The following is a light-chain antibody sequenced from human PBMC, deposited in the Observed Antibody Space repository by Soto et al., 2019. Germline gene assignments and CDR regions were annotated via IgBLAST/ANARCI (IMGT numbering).Light chain of an antibody. CDR2: GAS. CDR1: ESISRDY. CDR3: QQYYSFPYT. J-gene: IGKJ2*01. Sequence: EIVLTQSPGTLSLSPGQRATLSCRASESISRDYLAWYQQRLGQAPRLLIYGASSGATGIPDRFSGSGSGTDFTLTISRLEPEDFATYYCQQYYSFPYTFGQGTKLEIK. V-gene: IGKV3-20*01.